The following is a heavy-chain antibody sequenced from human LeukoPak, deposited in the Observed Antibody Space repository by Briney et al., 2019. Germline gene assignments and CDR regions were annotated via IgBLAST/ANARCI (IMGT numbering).Heavy chain of an antibody. CDR3: AREKRQQPGYWFDP. D-gene: IGHD6-13*01. V-gene: IGHV4-39*07. CDR1: GGSISSSSYY. J-gene: IGHJ5*02. Sequence: PSETLSLTCTVSGGSISSSSYYWGWIRQPPGKGLEWIGSIYYSGSTYYNPSLKSRVTISVDTSKNQFSLKLSSVTAADTAVYYCAREKRQQPGYWFDPWGQGTLVTVSS. CDR2: IYYSGST.